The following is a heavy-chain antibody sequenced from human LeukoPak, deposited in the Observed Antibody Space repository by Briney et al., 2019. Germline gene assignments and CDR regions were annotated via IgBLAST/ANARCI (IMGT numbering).Heavy chain of an antibody. V-gene: IGHV3-23*01. Sequence: GGSLRLSCAASGFTFSSYAMSWVRQAPGKGLEWVSVISGSGGSTYNADSVKGRFTISRDNPKNTLYLQMNSLRAEDTAVYYCAKDDSGGYYYFDCWGQGSLVTVSS. CDR2: ISGSGGST. D-gene: IGHD3-22*01. CDR3: AKDDSGGYYYFDC. CDR1: GFTFSSYA. J-gene: IGHJ4*02.